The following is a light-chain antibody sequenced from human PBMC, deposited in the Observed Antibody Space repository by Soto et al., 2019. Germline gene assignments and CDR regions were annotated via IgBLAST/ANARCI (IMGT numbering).Light chain of an antibody. Sequence: EILMTQSPATLSVSPGERAILSCRASQRVSPNVAWYQQKPGQAPSLLIYAASTRATGIPGRFSGSGSGTYYTLTISSLESEDFAIDYCQQYYTWPSFGQGTRLEIK. J-gene: IGKJ5*01. CDR3: QQYYTWPS. V-gene: IGKV3-15*01. CDR1: QRVSPN. CDR2: AAS.